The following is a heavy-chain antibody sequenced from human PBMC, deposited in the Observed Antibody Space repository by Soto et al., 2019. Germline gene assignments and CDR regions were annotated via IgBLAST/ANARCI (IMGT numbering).Heavy chain of an antibody. CDR2: IYSGGST. D-gene: IGHD4-17*01. CDR3: ATQDYGDYFDAFDI. V-gene: IGHV3-66*01. J-gene: IGHJ3*02. CDR1: GFTVSSNY. Sequence: GGSLRLSCAASGFTVSSNYMSWVRQAPGKGLEWVSVIYSGGSTYYADSVKGRFTISRDNSKNTLYLQMNSLRAEDTVVYYCATQDYGDYFDAFDIWGQGTMVTVSS.